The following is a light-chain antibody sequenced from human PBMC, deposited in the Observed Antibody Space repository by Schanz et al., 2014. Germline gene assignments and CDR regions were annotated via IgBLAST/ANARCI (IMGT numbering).Light chain of an antibody. J-gene: IGKJ1*01. CDR2: DAS. CDR3: QQYNSYPWT. CDR1: QRISTW. V-gene: IGKV1-5*01. Sequence: GDRVTITCRASQRISTWLAWYQQKPGKAPKLLIYDASSLESGVPSRFSGSGSGREFTLTISSLQPDDFATYYCQQYNSYPWTSGQGTKVEIK.